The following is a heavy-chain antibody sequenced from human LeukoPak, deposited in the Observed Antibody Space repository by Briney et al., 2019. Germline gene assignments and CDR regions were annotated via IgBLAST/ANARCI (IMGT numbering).Heavy chain of an antibody. J-gene: IGHJ4*02. CDR1: GFTFSSSA. V-gene: IGHV3-30*02. CDR2: IAHHGNNK. Sequence: GGSLRLSCGASGFTFSSSAMHWVRQGPGKGLEWVAYIAHHGNNKYYADSVEGRFTISRDNSKGSLYLQMNSLRADDTAVYYCAKDGSWSCADWGQGTLVRVSS. D-gene: IGHD2-8*02. CDR3: AKDGSWSCAD.